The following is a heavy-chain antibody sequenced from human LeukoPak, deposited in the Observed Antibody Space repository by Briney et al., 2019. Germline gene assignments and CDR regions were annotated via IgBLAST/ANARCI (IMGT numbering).Heavy chain of an antibody. D-gene: IGHD3-22*01. J-gene: IGHJ3*02. CDR3: SRPANYYDSRGYYRVGAFDI. CDR1: GYSFTNYW. V-gene: IGHV5-51*01. Sequence: GESLKISCKGSGYSFTNYWIGWVRQMPGKGLEWMGIIYPGDSDTRYSPSFQGQVTISADKSISTAYLQWSSLKASDTAMYYCSRPANYYDSRGYYRVGAFDIWGQGTMVTVSS. CDR2: IYPGDSDT.